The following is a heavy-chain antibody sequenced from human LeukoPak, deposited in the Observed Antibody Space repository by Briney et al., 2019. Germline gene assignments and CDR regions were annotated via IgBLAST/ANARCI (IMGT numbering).Heavy chain of an antibody. Sequence: SETLSLTCAVYGGSFSGYYWSWIRQPPGKGLEWIGEINHSGSTNYNPSLKSRVTISVDTSKNQFSLKLSSVTAADTAAYYCARERYGGNFGYWGQGTLVTVSS. J-gene: IGHJ4*02. CDR3: ARERYGGNFGY. CDR2: INHSGST. V-gene: IGHV4-34*01. D-gene: IGHD4-23*01. CDR1: GGSFSGYY.